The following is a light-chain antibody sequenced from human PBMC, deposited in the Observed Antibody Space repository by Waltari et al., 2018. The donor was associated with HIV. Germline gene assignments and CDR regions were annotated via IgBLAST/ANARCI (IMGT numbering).Light chain of an antibody. CDR1: ERMGEL. V-gene: IGKV1-12*01. CDR2: SAS. Sequence: IQMTHSLYYVSASIGDTVTLSRRANERMGELLAGYQQRPGEAPRLLVYSASRRESGVALYFFAFGAETDVTLTISGLDPEDCATYYGQQASSFPHTFGGGTKV. CDR3: QQASSFPHT. J-gene: IGKJ4*01.